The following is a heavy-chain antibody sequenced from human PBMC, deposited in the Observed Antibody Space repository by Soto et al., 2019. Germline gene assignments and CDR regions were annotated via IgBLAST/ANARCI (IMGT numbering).Heavy chain of an antibody. D-gene: IGHD5-12*01. J-gene: IGHJ4*02. Sequence: GGSLRLSCAASGFTFSSYAMSWVRQAPGKGLEWVSAISGSGGSTYYADSVKGRFTISRDNSKNTLYLQMNSLRAEDTAVYYCAMHSLSGYSGYDSAGGFDYWGQGTLVTVSS. CDR1: GFTFSSYA. V-gene: IGHV3-23*01. CDR3: AMHSLSGYSGYDSAGGFDY. CDR2: ISGSGGST.